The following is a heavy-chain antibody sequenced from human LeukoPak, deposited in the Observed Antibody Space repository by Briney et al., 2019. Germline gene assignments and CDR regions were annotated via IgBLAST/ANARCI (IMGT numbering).Heavy chain of an antibody. V-gene: IGHV3-30*02. Sequence: GALRLSCAASGFTFSNYGMYWVRQAPGKGLEWVAFIRYDGSNKYYADSVKGRFTISRDNSKNTLSLQMISLRAEDTAVYYCARDRIIMAVSLFDYWGQGTLVTASS. CDR3: ARDRIIMAVSLFDY. CDR2: IRYDGSNK. D-gene: IGHD3-10*01. J-gene: IGHJ4*02. CDR1: GFTFSNYG.